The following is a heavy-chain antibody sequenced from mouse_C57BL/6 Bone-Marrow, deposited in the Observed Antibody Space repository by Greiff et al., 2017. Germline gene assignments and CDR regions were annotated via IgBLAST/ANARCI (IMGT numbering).Heavy chain of an antibody. J-gene: IGHJ4*01. CDR3: TSSYSNYDAMDY. CDR2: IDPENGDT. D-gene: IGHD2-5*01. Sequence: EVKLQQSGAELVRPGASVKLSCTASGFNIKDDYMRWVKQRPEQGLEWIGWIDPENGDTEYASKFQGKATITADTSSNPAYLQLSSLTSEDTAVYYCTSSYSNYDAMDYWGQGTSVTVSS. V-gene: IGHV14-4*01. CDR1: GFNIKDDY.